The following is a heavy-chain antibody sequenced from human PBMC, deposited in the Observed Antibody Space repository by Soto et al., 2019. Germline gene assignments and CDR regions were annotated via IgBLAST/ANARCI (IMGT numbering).Heavy chain of an antibody. CDR1: GFPFTSYA. V-gene: IGHV3-23*01. J-gene: IGHJ4*02. Sequence: EVQLLESGGDLVQPGGSLRLSCAASGFPFTSYAMSWVRQAPGKGLEWVSVSSGSGSSTKYADSVKGRFTISRDSSKTTLYLQMNSLRAEDTAVYYCAKDRYCSSTSCHQAFDYWGQGTLVTVSS. D-gene: IGHD2-2*01. CDR3: AKDRYCSSTSCHQAFDY. CDR2: SSGSGSST.